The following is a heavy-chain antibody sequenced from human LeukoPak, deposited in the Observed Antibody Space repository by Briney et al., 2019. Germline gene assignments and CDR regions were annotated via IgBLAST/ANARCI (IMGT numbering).Heavy chain of an antibody. D-gene: IGHD2-15*01. V-gene: IGHV3-48*03. Sequence: GGSLRLSCAASGFTFSSYAMSWVRQAPGKGLEWVSYISSSGSTIYYADSVKGRFTISRDNAKNSLYLQMNSLRAEDTAVYYCALSLVAASAFDIWGQGTMVTVSS. CDR1: GFTFSSYA. J-gene: IGHJ3*02. CDR3: ALSLVAASAFDI. CDR2: ISSSGSTI.